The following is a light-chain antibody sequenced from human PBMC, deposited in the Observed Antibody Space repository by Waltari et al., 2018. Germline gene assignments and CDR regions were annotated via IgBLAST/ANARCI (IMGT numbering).Light chain of an antibody. CDR2: DAS. CDR3: QKYVNLPAT. J-gene: IGKJ1*01. Sequence: EIVLTQSPGTLSLSPGXXXXXPCRAIQIVGRYLAWYQQKPGQAPRLLLYDASTRATGIPDRFSGSGSGTDFSLTISRLESEDFAVYYCQKYVNLPATFGQGTKVEIK. CDR1: QIVGRY. V-gene: IGKV3-20*01.